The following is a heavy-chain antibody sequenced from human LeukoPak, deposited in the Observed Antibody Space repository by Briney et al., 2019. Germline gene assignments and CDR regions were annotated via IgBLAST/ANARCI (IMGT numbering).Heavy chain of an antibody. V-gene: IGHV4-61*02. CDR1: GGSISSGSYY. CDR2: IYTSGST. CDR3: ALGRQIAVAGKNYYYYMDV. Sequence: PSETLSLTCTVSGGSISSGSYYWSWIRQPAGKGLEWIGRIYTSGSTNYNPSLKSRVTISVDTSKNQFSLKLSSVTAADTAVYYCALGRQIAVAGKNYYYYMDVWGKGTTVTVSS. J-gene: IGHJ6*03. D-gene: IGHD6-19*01.